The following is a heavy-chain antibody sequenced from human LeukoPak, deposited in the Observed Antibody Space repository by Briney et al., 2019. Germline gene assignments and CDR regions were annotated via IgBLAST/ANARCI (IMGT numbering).Heavy chain of an antibody. Sequence: ASVKVSCKASGCTFSNYAVSWVRQAPGQGLEWMGGFIPVFGPANYAQKFQGRVTITADKSTSTAYMELSSLRSEDTAVYYCARDWAAVYGGNSGDFFDYWGQGNLVTVSS. D-gene: IGHD4-23*01. CDR2: FIPVFGPA. CDR3: ARDWAAVYGGNSGDFFDY. CDR1: GCTFSNYA. J-gene: IGHJ4*02. V-gene: IGHV1-69*06.